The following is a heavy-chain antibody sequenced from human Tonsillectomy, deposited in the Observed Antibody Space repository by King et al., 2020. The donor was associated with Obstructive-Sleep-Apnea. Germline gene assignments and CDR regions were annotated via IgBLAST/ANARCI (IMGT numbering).Heavy chain of an antibody. CDR1: GYTFTNYG. CDR2: ISADTGNT. V-gene: IGHV1-18*04. Sequence: VQLVESGAEVKKPGASVKVSCKASGYTFTNYGFSWVRQAPGQGLEWMGWISADTGNTNYAQKFQGRVTMTTDTSTTTAYMQLRSLRSDDTAVYYCARDSVDTTMDLNFDYWGQGTLVTVSS. CDR3: ARDSVDTTMDLNFDY. J-gene: IGHJ4*02. D-gene: IGHD5-18*01.